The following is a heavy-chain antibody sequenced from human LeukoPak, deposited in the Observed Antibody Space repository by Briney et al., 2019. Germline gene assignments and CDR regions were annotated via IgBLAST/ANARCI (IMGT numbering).Heavy chain of an antibody. V-gene: IGHV1-8*01. CDR1: EYTFTSYD. CDR3: AREYSSSSMKKGFDP. J-gene: IGHJ5*02. CDR2: MNPNSGNT. D-gene: IGHD6-6*01. Sequence: ASVKVSCKASEYTFTSYDISWVRRATGQGLEYMGWMNPNSGNTVYAQKFQGRVTMTRNTSISTAYMELSSLRSEDTAVYYCAREYSSSSMKKGFDPWGQGTQVTVSS.